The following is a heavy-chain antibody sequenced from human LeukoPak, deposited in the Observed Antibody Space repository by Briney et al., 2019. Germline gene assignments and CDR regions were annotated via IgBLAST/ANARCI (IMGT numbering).Heavy chain of an antibody. Sequence: SETLSLTCTVSGGSISSSSYYWGWIRQPPGKGLEWIGSIYYSGSTYYNPSLKSRVTISVDTSKNQFSLKLSSVTAADTAVYYCARLYSGYESFDYWGREPWSPSPQ. D-gene: IGHD5-12*01. CDR1: GGSISSSSYY. CDR3: ARLYSGYESFDY. J-gene: IGHJ4*02. V-gene: IGHV4-39*01. CDR2: IYYSGST.